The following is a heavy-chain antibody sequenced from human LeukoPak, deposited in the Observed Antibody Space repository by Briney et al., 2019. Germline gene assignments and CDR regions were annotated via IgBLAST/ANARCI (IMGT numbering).Heavy chain of an antibody. Sequence: SVKVSCKASGYTFTGYYMHWVRQAPGQGLKWMGWINPNSGGTNYAQKFQGRVTMTRDTSISTAYMELSRLRSDDTAVYYCARYCSGGSCVDYWGQGTLVTVSS. CDR3: ARYCSGGSCVDY. CDR1: GYTFTGYY. V-gene: IGHV1-2*02. J-gene: IGHJ4*02. D-gene: IGHD2-15*01. CDR2: INPNSGGT.